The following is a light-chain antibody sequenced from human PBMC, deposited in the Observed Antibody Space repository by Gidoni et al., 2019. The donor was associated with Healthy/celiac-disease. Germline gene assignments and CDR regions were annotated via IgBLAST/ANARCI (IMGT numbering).Light chain of an antibody. CDR1: QSICYY. CDR3: QQYNSAPRT. J-gene: IGKJ4*01. CDR2: AAS. Sequence: DIQISQSPSSLSASVGDRVTITSRARQSICYYLAWYQQKPGKVPKLLIYAASTLQSGVPSRFSGSGSGTDFTLTISSLQPEDVATYYCQQYNSAPRTFGGGTKVEIK. V-gene: IGKV1-27*01.